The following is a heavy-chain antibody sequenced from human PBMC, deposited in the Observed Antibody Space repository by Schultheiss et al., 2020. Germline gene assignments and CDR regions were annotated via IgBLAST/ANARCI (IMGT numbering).Heavy chain of an antibody. J-gene: IGHJ4*02. CDR2: ISSSSSYI. V-gene: IGHV3-21*04. CDR1: GFTFSSYS. D-gene: IGHD2-15*01. Sequence: GGSLRLSCAASGFTFSSYSMNWVRQAPGKGLEWVSSISSSSSYIYYADSVKGRFTISRDNAKNSLYLQMNSLRAEDTALYYCAKDRLSYGGGGSGWGLDYWGQGTLVTVSS. CDR3: AKDRLSYGGGGSGWGLDY.